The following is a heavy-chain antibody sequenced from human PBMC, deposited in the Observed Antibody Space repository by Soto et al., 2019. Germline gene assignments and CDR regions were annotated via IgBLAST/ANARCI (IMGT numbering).Heavy chain of an antibody. CDR3: AREERYGDYIYYYFDY. D-gene: IGHD4-17*01. CDR2: IWYDGSNK. CDR1: GFTFSSYG. Sequence: QVQLVESGGGVVQPGRSLRLSCAASGFTFSSYGMHWVRQAPGKGLEWVAVIWYDGSNKYYADSVKGRFTISRDNSKNTLYLQMNSLRAEDTAVYYCAREERYGDYIYYYFDYWGQGTLVTVSS. J-gene: IGHJ4*02. V-gene: IGHV3-33*01.